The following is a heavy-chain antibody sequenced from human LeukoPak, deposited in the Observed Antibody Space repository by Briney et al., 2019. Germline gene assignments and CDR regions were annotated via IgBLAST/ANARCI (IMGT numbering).Heavy chain of an antibody. D-gene: IGHD5-24*01. Sequence: GASVKVSCKASGYTFTMYRLIWVRQAPGQGLEWMGWITAYDGNTNYAQKLQDRVTMTTDTSTSTAYMELRSLRSDDTAVYYCARGFFYTRGRWLQYPFDYWGQGTLVTVSS. CDR1: GYTFTMYR. J-gene: IGHJ4*02. CDR2: ITAYDGNT. V-gene: IGHV1-18*01. CDR3: ARGFFYTRGRWLQYPFDY.